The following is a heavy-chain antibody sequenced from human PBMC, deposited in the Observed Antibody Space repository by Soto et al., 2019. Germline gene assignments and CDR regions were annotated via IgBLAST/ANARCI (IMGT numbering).Heavy chain of an antibody. CDR2: ISGSGGST. CDR1: GFTFSSYA. V-gene: IGHV3-23*01. CDR3: AKGNSPQLEPGVYYYYGMDV. J-gene: IGHJ6*02. Sequence: PGGSLRLSCAASGFTFSSYAMSWVRQAPGKGLEWVSAISGSGGSTYYADSVKGRFTISRDNSKNTLYLQMNSLRAEDAAVYYCAKGNSPQLEPGVYYYYGMDVWGLGTTVTVSS. D-gene: IGHD6-13*01.